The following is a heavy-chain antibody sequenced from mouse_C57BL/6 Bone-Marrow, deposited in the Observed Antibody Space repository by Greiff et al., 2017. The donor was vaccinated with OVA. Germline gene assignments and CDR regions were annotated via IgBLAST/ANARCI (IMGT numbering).Heavy chain of an antibody. CDR1: GFTFSSYG. Sequence: EVKLVESGGDLVKPGGSLKLSCAASGFTFSSYGMSWVRQTPDKRLEWVATISSGGSYTYYPDSVKGRFTISRDNAKNTLYLQMSSLKSEDKAMYYCARHQSTMVTIDYWGQGTTLTVSS. D-gene: IGHD2-1*01. V-gene: IGHV5-6*01. CDR2: ISSGGSYT. CDR3: ARHQSTMVTIDY. J-gene: IGHJ2*01.